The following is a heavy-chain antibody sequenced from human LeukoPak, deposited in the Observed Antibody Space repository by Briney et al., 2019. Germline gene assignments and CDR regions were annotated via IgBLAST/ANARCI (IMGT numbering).Heavy chain of an antibody. CDR3: ARDIYDFWSGYYRAVHNYYYYGMDV. CDR2: INHSGST. D-gene: IGHD3-3*01. J-gene: IGHJ6*02. V-gene: IGHV4-34*01. CDR1: GGSFSGYY. Sequence: SETLSLTCAVYGGSFSGYYWSWIRQPPGKGLEWIGEINHSGSTNYNPSLKSRVTISVDTSKNQFSLKLSSVTPEDTAVYYCARDIYDFWSGYYRAVHNYYYYGMDVWGQGTTVTVSS.